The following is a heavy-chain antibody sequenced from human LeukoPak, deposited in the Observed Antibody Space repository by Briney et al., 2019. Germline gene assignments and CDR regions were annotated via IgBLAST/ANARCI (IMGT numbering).Heavy chain of an antibody. CDR1: GDSISGSTYY. J-gene: IGHJ4*02. D-gene: IGHD1-1*01. Sequence: SETLSLTCTVSGDSISGSTYYWGWIRQPPGKGLEWIGSVYYSGRTYYNPSLKSRVTISADTSKNQFSLKLNSVTAADTAVYYCSRESAGTTISHWGQGTLVTVSS. CDR3: SRESAGTTISH. CDR2: VYYSGRT. V-gene: IGHV4-39*07.